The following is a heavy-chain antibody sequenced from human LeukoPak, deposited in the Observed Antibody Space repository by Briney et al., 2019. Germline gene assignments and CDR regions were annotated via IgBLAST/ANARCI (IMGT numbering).Heavy chain of an antibody. V-gene: IGHV3-23*01. CDR1: GFTFSGSA. J-gene: IGHJ3*01. CDR3: ARDMQLST. D-gene: IGHD3-16*02. CDR2: IIYSGANS. Sequence: GGSLRLSCAASGFTFSGSAMSWVRQAPGEGLEWVSLIIYSGANSYYTDSVRGRFTISRDNYKDTLFLQMNSLRAEDTAIYYCARDMQLSTWGLGTMVT.